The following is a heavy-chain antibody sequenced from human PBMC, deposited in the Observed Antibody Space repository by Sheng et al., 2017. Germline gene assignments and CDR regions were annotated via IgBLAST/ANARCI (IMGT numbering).Heavy chain of an antibody. CDR1: GDTFRSYV. CDR3: AREREDGYHSAFEI. CDR2: IVVTLQKT. D-gene: IGHD6-13*01. Sequence: QVQLVQSGAEVKKPGSSVKVSCKASGDTFRSYVIAWVRQAPGQRLEWMGRIVVTLQKTHYAEKFQGRVAISADEGTNTAYMELISLTSDDTAVYYCAREREDGYHSAFEIWGQGTIVTVSS. V-gene: IGHV1-69*11. J-gene: IGHJ3*02.